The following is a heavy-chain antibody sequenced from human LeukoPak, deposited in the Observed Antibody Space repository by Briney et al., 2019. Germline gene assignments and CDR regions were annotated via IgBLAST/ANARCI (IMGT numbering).Heavy chain of an antibody. CDR1: GYTFTDYY. Sequence: ASVKVSCKVSGYTFTDYYIHWVRQAPGQGLEWTGWINPKSGGTDYAQKFQGRVTMTRDTSISTAYMELSSLRSDDTAVYYCARDRVYYESWRGYSPSWFDPWGQGTLVTVSS. J-gene: IGHJ5*02. CDR3: ARDRVYYESWRGYSPSWFDP. D-gene: IGHD3-3*01. CDR2: INPKSGGT. V-gene: IGHV1-2*02.